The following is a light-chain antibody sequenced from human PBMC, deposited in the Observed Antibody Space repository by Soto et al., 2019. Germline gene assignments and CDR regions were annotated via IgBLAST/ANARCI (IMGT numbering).Light chain of an antibody. V-gene: IGKV1-39*01. J-gene: IGKJ1*01. CDR1: RSISTY. CDR3: HQTYITPWM. CDR2: AAS. Sequence: DIQMTQSPSSLSASVGDRVTITCRASRSISTYLNWYQQKPGKAPKLLIYAASSLESGVPSRFTGSGSGTDFTLTISSLQPEDFATYFCHQTYITPWMFGQGTKVDIK.